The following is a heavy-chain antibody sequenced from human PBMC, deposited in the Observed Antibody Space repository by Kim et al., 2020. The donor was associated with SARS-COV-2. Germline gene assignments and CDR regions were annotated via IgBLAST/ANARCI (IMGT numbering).Heavy chain of an antibody. D-gene: IGHD1-26*01. J-gene: IGHJ6*02. CDR2: IWYDGSNK. V-gene: IGHV3-33*01. CDR1: GFTFSSYG. CDR3: ARERVGATPLWGMDV. Sequence: GGSLRLSCAASGFTFSSYGMHWVRQAPGKGLEWVAVIWYDGSNKYYADSVKGRFTISRDNSKNTLYLQMNSLRAEDTAVYYCARERVGATPLWGMDVWGQGTTVTVSS.